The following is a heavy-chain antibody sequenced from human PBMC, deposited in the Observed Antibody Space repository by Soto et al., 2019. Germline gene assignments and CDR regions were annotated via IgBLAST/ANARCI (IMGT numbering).Heavy chain of an antibody. CDR1: VYSLTELS. V-gene: IGHV1-24*01. Sequence: CKLSVYSLTELSMHCDRPAPGRGREWMVSFDPEDGERLHAQKCQGSVTMTEDTSTDTAPMTLSSLQSPKTAVYYCATLFVYYDSSGYKETHDAFDIWGQGTMVTVSS. CDR2: FDPEDGER. D-gene: IGHD3-22*01. CDR3: ATLFVYYDSSGYKETHDAFDI. J-gene: IGHJ3*02.